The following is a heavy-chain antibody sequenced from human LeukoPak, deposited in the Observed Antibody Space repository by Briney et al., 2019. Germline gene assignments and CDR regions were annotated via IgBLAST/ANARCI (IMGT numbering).Heavy chain of an antibody. CDR1: GFTFSSYA. D-gene: IGHD5-12*01. CDR3: AKGEWLRLSYFDY. V-gene: IGHV3-23*01. J-gene: IGHJ4*02. Sequence: PGGSLKLSCAASGFTFSSYAMSWVRQAPGKGLEWVSAISGSGVSTYYADSVKGRFTISRDNSKNTLYLQMNSLRAEDTAVYYCAKGEWLRLSYFDYWGQGTLVTVSS. CDR2: ISGSGVST.